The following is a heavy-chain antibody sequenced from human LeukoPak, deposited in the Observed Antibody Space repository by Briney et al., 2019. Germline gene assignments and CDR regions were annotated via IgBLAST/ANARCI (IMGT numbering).Heavy chain of an antibody. J-gene: IGHJ6*02. CDR2: ISSSSSYI. V-gene: IGHV3-21*01. CDR3: ARVSYGSGSYSDYYYYYGMDV. D-gene: IGHD3-10*01. CDR1: GFTFSSYS. Sequence: SGGSLRLSCAASGFTFSSYSMNWVRQAPGKGLEWVSSISSSSSYIYYADSVKGRFTISRDNAKNSLYLQMNRLRAEDTAVYYCARVSYGSGSYSDYYYYYGMDVWGQGTTVTVSS.